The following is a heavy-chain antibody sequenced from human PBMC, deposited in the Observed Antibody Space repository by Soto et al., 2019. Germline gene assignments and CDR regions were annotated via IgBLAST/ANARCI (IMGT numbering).Heavy chain of an antibody. CDR2: IYFSGST. D-gene: IGHD4-17*01. J-gene: IGHJ2*01. CDR1: GGSISSYY. CDR3: ARRCTVTNYWYFDL. Sequence: SETLSLTCTVSGGSISSYYRSWIRQPPGKGLEWIGYIYFSGSTNYNPSLKSRVTISVDTSKNQFSLKLSSISAADTAVYYCARRCTVTNYWYFDLWGRGTLVTVSS. V-gene: IGHV4-59*01.